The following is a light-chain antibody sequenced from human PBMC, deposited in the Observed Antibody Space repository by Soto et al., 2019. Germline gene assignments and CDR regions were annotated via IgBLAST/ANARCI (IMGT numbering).Light chain of an antibody. Sequence: IVMTQGPATLSVSPVEITTLSCRASQSVSSNLAWYQQKPGQAPRLLIYGASTRATGIRARFSGSGSGTEFTRAISSLQSEDFAVYYCQQAGTFGPGTKVDIK. CDR3: QQAGT. J-gene: IGKJ3*01. V-gene: IGKV3-15*01. CDR1: QSVSSN. CDR2: GAS.